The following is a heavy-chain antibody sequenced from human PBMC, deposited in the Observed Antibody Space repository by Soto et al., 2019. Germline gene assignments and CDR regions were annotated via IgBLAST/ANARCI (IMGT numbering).Heavy chain of an antibody. CDR1: GFTFSSYA. CDR2: ISGSGGST. Sequence: GGSLRLSCAASGFTFSSYAMSWVRQAPGKGLEWVSAISGSGGSTYYADSVKGRFTISRDNSKNTLYLQMNSLRAEDTAVYYCAKDSRKAYCSSTSCYAGNPYGDYWGQGTLVTVSS. CDR3: AKDSRKAYCSSTSCYAGNPYGDY. J-gene: IGHJ4*02. V-gene: IGHV3-23*01. D-gene: IGHD2-2*01.